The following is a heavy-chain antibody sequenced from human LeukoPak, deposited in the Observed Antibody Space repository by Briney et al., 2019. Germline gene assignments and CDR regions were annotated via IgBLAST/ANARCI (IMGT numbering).Heavy chain of an antibody. CDR2: IRYDGNNK. D-gene: IGHD2-8*01. CDR3: AKAGYCATTGCPDYYYMDV. J-gene: IGHJ6*03. Sequence: GGSLRLSCAASGFTFSNYGMHWVRQAPGKGLEWVSFIRYDGNNKFYADSVKGRFTISRDTSKNTLYLQMNSLRTEDSAMYYCAKAGYCATTGCPDYYYMDVWGRGTTVTVSS. CDR1: GFTFSNYG. V-gene: IGHV3-30*02.